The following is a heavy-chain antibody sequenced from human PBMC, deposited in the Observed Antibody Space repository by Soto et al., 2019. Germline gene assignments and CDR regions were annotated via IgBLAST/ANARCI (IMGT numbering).Heavy chain of an antibody. CDR1: GGTFSSYT. CDR3: ARGFPPYSGYGPPDY. V-gene: IGHV1-69*02. J-gene: IGHJ4*02. Sequence: QVQLVQSGAEVKKPGSSVKVSCKASGGTFSSYTISWVRQAPGQGLEWMGRIIPILGIANYAQKFQGRVTITADKPTSTAYMELSSLRSEDTAVYSCARGFPPYSGYGPPDYWGQGTLVTVSS. CDR2: IIPILGIA. D-gene: IGHD5-12*01.